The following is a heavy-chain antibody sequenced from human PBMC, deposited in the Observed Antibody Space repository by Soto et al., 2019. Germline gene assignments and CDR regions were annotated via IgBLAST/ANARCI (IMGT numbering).Heavy chain of an antibody. CDR2: IDWDDDK. J-gene: IGHJ6*02. CDR3: ARIKGPPVVSDYYYYYGMDV. D-gene: IGHD3-22*01. V-gene: IGHV2-70*01. CDR1: GFSLSTSGMC. Sequence: VSGPTLVNPTQTLTLTCTFSGFSLSTSGMCVSWIRQPPGKALEWLALIDWDDDKYYSTSLKTRLTISKDTSKNQVVLTMTNMDPVDTATYYCARIKGPPVVSDYYYYYGMDVWGQGTTVTVSS.